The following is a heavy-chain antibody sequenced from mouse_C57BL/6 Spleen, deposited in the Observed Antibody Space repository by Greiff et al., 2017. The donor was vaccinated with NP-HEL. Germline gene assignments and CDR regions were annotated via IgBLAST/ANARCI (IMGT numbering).Heavy chain of an antibody. CDR3: TRGGGNDPWFAY. V-gene: IGHV5-9-1*02. CDR2: ISSGGDYI. CDR1: GFTFSSYA. J-gene: IGHJ3*01. D-gene: IGHD2-3*01. Sequence: EVQGVESGEGLVKPGGSLKLSCAASGFTFSSYAMSWVRQTPEKRLEWVAYISSGGDYIYYADTVKGRFTISRDNARNTLYLQMSSLKSEDTAMYYCTRGGGNDPWFAYWGQGTLVTVSA.